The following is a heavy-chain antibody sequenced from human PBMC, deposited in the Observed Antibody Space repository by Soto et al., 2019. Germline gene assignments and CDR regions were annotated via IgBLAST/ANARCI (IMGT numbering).Heavy chain of an antibody. Sequence: GGSLRLSCAASGFTFSSYAMSWVRPPAGRGVWWVSAISGSGGSTYYADFLKGRFTISRDNSKNTLYLQMSSLRAEDTVVYYCASHRAVAGYYWFDPWGQGTLVTVSS. D-gene: IGHD6-19*01. CDR3: ASHRAVAGYYWFDP. CDR1: GFTFSSYA. J-gene: IGHJ5*02. V-gene: IGHV3-23*01. CDR2: ISGSGGST.